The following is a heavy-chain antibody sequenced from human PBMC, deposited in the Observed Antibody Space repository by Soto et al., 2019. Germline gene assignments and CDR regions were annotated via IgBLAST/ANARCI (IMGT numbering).Heavy chain of an antibody. J-gene: IGHJ3*02. CDR1: CGSFSGYY. CDR2: INHSGST. V-gene: IGHV4-34*01. Sequence: SETLSLTCAVYCGSFSGYYWSRIRQPPGKGLEWIGEINHSGSTNYNPSLKSRVTISVDTSKNQFSLKLSSVTAADTAVYYCARFSRRDDAFDIWGQGTMVTVSS. CDR3: ARFSRRDDAFDI.